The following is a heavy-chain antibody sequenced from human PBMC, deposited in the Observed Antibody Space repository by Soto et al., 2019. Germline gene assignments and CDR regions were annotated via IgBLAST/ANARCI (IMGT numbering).Heavy chain of an antibody. CDR1: GFIFSGSA. CDR3: ARPGSGYDVLTGRYFYYFHAVDI. CDR2: IRSKANSYAT. J-gene: IGHJ6*02. V-gene: IGHV3-73*02. Sequence: EVQLVESGGGLVQPGGSLKLSCAASGFIFSGSAMHWVRQASGKGLEWVGRIRSKANSYATTYAASVKGRFTISRDDSKNTAYLQMNSLKTGDTAVYFCARPGSGYDVLTGRYFYYFHAVDIWGQGTTVTVS. D-gene: IGHD3-9*01.